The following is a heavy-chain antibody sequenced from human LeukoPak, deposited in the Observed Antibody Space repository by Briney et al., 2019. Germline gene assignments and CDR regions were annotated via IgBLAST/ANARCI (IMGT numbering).Heavy chain of an antibody. CDR2: ISYDGSNK. V-gene: IGHV3-30*18. Sequence: GGSLRLSCAASGFTFSSYGMHWVRQAPGKGLEWVAVISYDGSNKDYADSVKGRFTISRDNSNNTLYLQMNSLRAEDTAVYYCAKGRYGGNPRSFFDYWGQGTLVTVSS. CDR3: AKGRYGGNPRSFFDY. D-gene: IGHD4-23*01. J-gene: IGHJ4*02. CDR1: GFTFSSYG.